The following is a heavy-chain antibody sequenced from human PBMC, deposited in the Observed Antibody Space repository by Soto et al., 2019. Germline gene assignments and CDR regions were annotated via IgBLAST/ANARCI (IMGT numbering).Heavy chain of an antibody. Sequence: ASVKVSCKASGCTFTSYYMHWVRQAPGQGLEWMGIINPSGGSTSYAQKFQGRVTMTRDTSTSTVYMELSSLRSEDTAVYYCARRTTGCSGGSCYSVKYYYYGMDVWGQGTTVTVSS. J-gene: IGHJ6*02. CDR2: INPSGGST. V-gene: IGHV1-46*01. CDR1: GCTFTSYY. D-gene: IGHD2-15*01. CDR3: ARRTTGCSGGSCYSVKYYYYGMDV.